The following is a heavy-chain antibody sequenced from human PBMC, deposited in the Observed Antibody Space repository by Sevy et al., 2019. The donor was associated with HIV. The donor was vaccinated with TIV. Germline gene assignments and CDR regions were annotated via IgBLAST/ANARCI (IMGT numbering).Heavy chain of an antibody. V-gene: IGHV3-23*01. D-gene: IGHD2-21*01. CDR1: GFTFNIYA. CDR3: AKDGVSRNKLWDWFDP. J-gene: IGHJ5*02. CDR2: IGGGDT. Sequence: GGSLRLSCATSGFTFNIYAMSWVRQAPGKGLEWVSTIGGGDTYYADSVKGRFTISRDDSKSAGYLQMNSQRADDTAVYYGAKDGVSRNKLWDWFDPWGQGTLVTVSS.